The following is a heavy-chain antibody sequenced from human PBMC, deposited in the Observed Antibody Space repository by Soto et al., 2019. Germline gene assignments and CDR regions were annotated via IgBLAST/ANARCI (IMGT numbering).Heavy chain of an antibody. Sequence: QVQLVQSGAEVKKPGSSVKVSCKVSGGTFSNYAIDWVRLAPGHGLEWMGGIVPSFGTTYYTQKFQGRATSIADDATTTAYLEMSSLRSVDTAIYCCARVEAVAGRYNCHGLDVWGQGTVVTVSS. D-gene: IGHD6-19*01. J-gene: IGHJ6*02. CDR3: ARVEAVAGRYNCHGLDV. CDR1: GGTFSNYA. V-gene: IGHV1-69*12. CDR2: IVPSFGTT.